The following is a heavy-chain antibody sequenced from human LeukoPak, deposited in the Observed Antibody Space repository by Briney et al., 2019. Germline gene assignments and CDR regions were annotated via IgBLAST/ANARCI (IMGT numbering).Heavy chain of an antibody. CDR3: SRSHIPDY. Sequence: PGRSLRLSCEASGFTFRSYHMHWVRQAPGKGLEWVAVISYDGSYKYYADSVKGRFTISRDNSKSTLYLQMNSLRPEDTAMYYCSRSHIPDYWGQGTLVTVSS. V-gene: IGHV3-30*03. CDR2: ISYDGSYK. CDR1: GFTFRSYH. J-gene: IGHJ4*02.